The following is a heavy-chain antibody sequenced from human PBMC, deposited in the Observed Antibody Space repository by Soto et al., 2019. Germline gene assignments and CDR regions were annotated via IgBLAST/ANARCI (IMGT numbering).Heavy chain of an antibody. CDR1: GGSTSGHY. D-gene: IGHD3-22*01. V-gene: IGHV4-59*11. Sequence: PSETLSLTCTVSGGSTSGHYWSWIRKHPGKGLEWIGYIYSSGSPHHNPSLKSRVIISEDRSKNQIYLKLNSVTAADTAVYYCAREYYYDSSGIGFDPWGPGTLVTVSS. CDR3: AREYYYDSSGIGFDP. J-gene: IGHJ5*02. CDR2: IYSSGSP.